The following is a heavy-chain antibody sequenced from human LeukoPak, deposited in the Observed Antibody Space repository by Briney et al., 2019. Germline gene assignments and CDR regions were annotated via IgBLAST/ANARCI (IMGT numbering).Heavy chain of an antibody. CDR2: LSKSGNT. CDR3: ARTVVTLDWYFDL. J-gene: IGHJ2*01. CDR1: GGSISSYY. Sequence: PSETLSLTCTVSGGSISSYYWSWIRLPPGKGLEWIGYLSKSGNTNYSPSLKSRVTMSIDTSKNQVSLKMRSVTAADTAVYYCARTVVTLDWYFDLWGRGTLVSVSS. V-gene: IGHV4-59*12. D-gene: IGHD4-23*01.